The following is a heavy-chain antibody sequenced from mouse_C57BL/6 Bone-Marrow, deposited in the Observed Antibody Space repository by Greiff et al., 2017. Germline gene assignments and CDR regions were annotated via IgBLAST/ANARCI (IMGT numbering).Heavy chain of an antibody. V-gene: IGHV5-17*01. CDR3: ARPLDYSSVFDY. CDR2: ISSGSSTI. Sequence: VMLVESGGGLVKPGGSLKLSCAASGFTFSDYGMHWVRQAPEKGLEWVAYISSGSSTIYYAETGKGRFTISRDNAKNTLCLQMTSLRSEDTAMYYCARPLDYSSVFDYWGQGTTLTVSS. D-gene: IGHD2-5*01. J-gene: IGHJ2*01. CDR1: GFTFSDYG.